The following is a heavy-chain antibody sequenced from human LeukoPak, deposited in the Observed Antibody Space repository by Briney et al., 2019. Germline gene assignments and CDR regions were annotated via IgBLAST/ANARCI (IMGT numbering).Heavy chain of an antibody. CDR3: ARRRSYYNYNDY. CDR1: GFTFSSYA. V-gene: IGHV3-23*01. Sequence: GRSLRLSCAASGFTFSSYAMSWVGQAPGKGLEWVSAISGSGGSTYYADSVKGRFTISRDNSKNTLYLQMNSLRAEDTAVYYCARRRSYYNYNDYWGQGTLVTASS. J-gene: IGHJ4*02. CDR2: ISGSGGST. D-gene: IGHD3-10*01.